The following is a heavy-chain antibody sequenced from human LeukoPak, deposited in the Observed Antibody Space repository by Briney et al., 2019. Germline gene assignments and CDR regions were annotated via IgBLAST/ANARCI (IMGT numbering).Heavy chain of an antibody. J-gene: IGHJ4*02. CDR2: INHSGST. CDR1: GGSFSGYY. CDR3: ARVRGYSYGAFDY. D-gene: IGHD5-18*01. Sequence: SETLSLTRAVYGGSFSGYYSSWIREPPGKGLEWIGEINHSGSTNYNPSLKSRVTISVDTSKNQFSLKLSSVTAADTAVYYCARVRGYSYGAFDYWGQGTLVTVSS. V-gene: IGHV4-34*01.